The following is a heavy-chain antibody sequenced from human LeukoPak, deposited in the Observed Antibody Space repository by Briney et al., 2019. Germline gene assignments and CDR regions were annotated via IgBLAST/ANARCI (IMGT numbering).Heavy chain of an antibody. J-gene: IGHJ4*02. CDR3: ARAGDYGDFFDY. CDR2: ISSSSSYI. Sequence: GGSLRLSCAASGFTFSSYSMNWVRQAPGKGLEWVTSISSSSSYIYYADSVKGRFTISRDNAKNSLYLQMNSLRAEDTAVYYCARAGDYGDFFDYWGQGTLVTVSS. CDR1: GFTFSSYS. V-gene: IGHV3-21*01. D-gene: IGHD4-17*01.